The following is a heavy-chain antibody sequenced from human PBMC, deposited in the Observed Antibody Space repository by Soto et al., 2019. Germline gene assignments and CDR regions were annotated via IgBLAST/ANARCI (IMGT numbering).Heavy chain of an antibody. CDR3: ARDHGYDFWDYYFDY. D-gene: IGHD3-3*01. CDR2: IYSGGST. CDR1: GFTVSSNY. Sequence: GGSLRLSCAASGFTVSSNYMSWVRQAPGKGLEWVSVIYSGGSTYYADSVKGRFTISRDNSKNTLYLQMNSLRAEDTAVYYCARDHGYDFWDYYFDYWGQGTLVTVSS. V-gene: IGHV3-66*01. J-gene: IGHJ4*02.